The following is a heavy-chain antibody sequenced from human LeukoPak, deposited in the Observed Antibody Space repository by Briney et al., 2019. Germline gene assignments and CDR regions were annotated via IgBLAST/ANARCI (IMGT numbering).Heavy chain of an antibody. CDR1: GFTFSSYD. V-gene: IGHV3-30*02. J-gene: IGHJ4*02. Sequence: PGGSLRLSCAASGFTFSSYDMHWVRQAPGKGLEWVTLIRYDGSNKYYADSVQGRFTISRDNSKNTVYLQMNSPRAEDTAVYYCAKDLVAVATHTPIDYWGQGTLVTVSS. CDR2: IRYDGSNK. D-gene: IGHD6-19*01. CDR3: AKDLVAVATHTPIDY.